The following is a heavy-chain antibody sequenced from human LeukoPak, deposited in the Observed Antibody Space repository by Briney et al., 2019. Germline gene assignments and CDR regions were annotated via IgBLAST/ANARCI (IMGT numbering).Heavy chain of an antibody. J-gene: IGHJ4*02. CDR1: GFTFSSYA. CDR2: IWYDGSNK. V-gene: IGHV3-33*08. Sequence: GGSLRLSCAASGFTFSSYAMSWVRQAPGKGLEWVAVIWYDGSNKYYADSVKGRFTISRDNSKNTLYLQMNSLRAEDTAVYYCARDSKGRTTVTPIGYWGQGTLVTVSS. CDR3: ARDSKGRTTVTPIGY. D-gene: IGHD4-17*01.